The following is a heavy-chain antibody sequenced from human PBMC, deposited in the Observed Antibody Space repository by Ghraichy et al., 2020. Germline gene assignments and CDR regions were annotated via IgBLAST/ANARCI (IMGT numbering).Heavy chain of an antibody. V-gene: IGHV3-48*01. CDR3: ARLPLPRRAAVGDWYFDL. CDR1: GFSFSDYS. CDR2: ITGSSITI. J-gene: IGHJ2*01. D-gene: IGHD6-13*01. Sequence: GVSLRLSCEGSGFSFSDYSMIWVRLTPRKALEWVSYITGSSITIFYTDSVKGRFTISRDNAKNSLYLQMNSLRAEDTAVYYCARLPLPRRAAVGDWYFDLWDRGTLVTVSS.